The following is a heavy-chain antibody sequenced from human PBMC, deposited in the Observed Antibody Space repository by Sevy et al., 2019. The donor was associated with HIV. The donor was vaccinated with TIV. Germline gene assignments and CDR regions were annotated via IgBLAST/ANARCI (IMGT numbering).Heavy chain of an antibody. D-gene: IGHD2-15*01. J-gene: IGHJ4*02. Sequence: GSLRLSCAASGFTVSSNYMSWVRQAPGKGLEWVSVIYSGGSTYYADSVKGRFTISRDNSKNTLYLQMNSLRAEDTAVYYCARSSCSGGSCYSGPLAYWGQGTLVTVSS. CDR3: ARSSCSGGSCYSGPLAY. CDR2: IYSGGST. V-gene: IGHV3-53*01. CDR1: GFTVSSNY.